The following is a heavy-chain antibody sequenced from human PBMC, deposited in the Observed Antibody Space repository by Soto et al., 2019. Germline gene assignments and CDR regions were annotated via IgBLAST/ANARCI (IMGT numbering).Heavy chain of an antibody. V-gene: IGHV4-59*01. J-gene: IGHJ6*02. D-gene: IGHD3-10*01. Sequence: SQTLSLTCTVSGGSISSYYWSWIRQPPGKGLGWIGYIYYSGSTNYNPSLKSRVTISVDTSKNQFSLKLSSVTAADTAVYYCARSWFGELFGRKKYYSGMDVWGQGTTVTVSS. CDR3: ARSWFGELFGRKKYYSGMDV. CDR1: GGSISSYY. CDR2: IYYSGST.